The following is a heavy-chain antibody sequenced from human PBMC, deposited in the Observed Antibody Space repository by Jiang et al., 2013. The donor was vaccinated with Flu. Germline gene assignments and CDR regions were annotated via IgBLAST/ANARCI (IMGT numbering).Heavy chain of an antibody. Sequence: GPGLVKPSQTVSLSCTVSGGSVSTGDYFWSWIRQHSGKGLEWIGYIDYRGSTYYNPSLKSRVSISVDTSENRFSLKLNFVTAADTAVYYCAADRGYSGFDLHYFDNWGQGTLVTVSS. V-gene: IGHV4-31*03. CDR1: GGSVSTGDYF. J-gene: IGHJ4*02. CDR2: IDYRGST. D-gene: IGHD5-12*01. CDR3: AADRGYSGFDLHYFDN.